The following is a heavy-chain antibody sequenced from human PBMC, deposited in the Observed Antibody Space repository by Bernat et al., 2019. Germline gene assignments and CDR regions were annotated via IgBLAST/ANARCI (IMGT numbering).Heavy chain of an antibody. CDR1: GFTFDDYA. Sequence: EVQLVESGGGVVRPGGSLRLSCAASGFTFDDYAMTWVRQAPGKGLEWVSVISGSGGSTYYADSVKGRFTISRDNSKNTLYLQMNSLRAEDTAVYYCAKGRTTLNMDVWGKGTTVTVSS. CDR2: ISGSGGST. J-gene: IGHJ6*03. V-gene: IGHV3-23*04. CDR3: AKGRTTLNMDV. D-gene: IGHD1-1*01.